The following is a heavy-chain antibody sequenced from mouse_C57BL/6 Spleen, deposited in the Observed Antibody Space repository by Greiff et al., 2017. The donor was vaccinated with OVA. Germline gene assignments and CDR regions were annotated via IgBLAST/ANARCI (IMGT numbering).Heavy chain of an antibody. CDR1: GYSITSGYD. CDR3: ASPIYYGNYAWFAY. Sequence: EVKVEESGPGMVKPSQSLSLTCTVTGYSITSGYDWHWIRHFPGNKLEWMGYISYSGSTNYNPSLKSRISITHDTSKNHFFLKLNSVTTEDTATYYCASPIYYGNYAWFAYWGQGTLVTVSA. D-gene: IGHD2-1*01. CDR2: ISYSGST. V-gene: IGHV3-1*01. J-gene: IGHJ3*01.